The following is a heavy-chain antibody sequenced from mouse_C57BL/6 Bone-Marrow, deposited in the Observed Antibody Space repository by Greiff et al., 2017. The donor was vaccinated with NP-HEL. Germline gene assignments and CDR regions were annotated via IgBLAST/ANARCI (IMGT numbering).Heavy chain of an antibody. CDR3: ARCHLLPGAMDY. V-gene: IGHV1-26*01. J-gene: IGHJ4*01. CDR1: GYTFTDYY. CDR2: INPNNGGT. D-gene: IGHD2-10*01. Sequence: VQLQQSGPELVKPGASVKISCKASGYTFTDYYMNWVKQSHGKSLEWIGDINPNNGGTSYNQKFKGKATLTVDKSSSTAYMELRSLTSEDSAVYYCARCHLLPGAMDYWGQGTSVTVSS.